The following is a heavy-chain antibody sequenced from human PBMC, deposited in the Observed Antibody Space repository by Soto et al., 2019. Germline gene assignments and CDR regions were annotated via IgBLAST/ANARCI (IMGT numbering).Heavy chain of an antibody. V-gene: IGHV1-18*01. Sequence: QVQLVQSGAEVRKPEASVKVSCKSSGYTFINHGIFWVRQAPGQGLEWMAWIYPYNGNTNYAQKFLGRVTLTTDTSTSTAYMDLRSLTSDDTAIYYCARYLNGAAGGGYWGQGTLVTVSS. J-gene: IGHJ4*02. D-gene: IGHD6-13*01. CDR3: ARYLNGAAGGGY. CDR2: IYPYNGNT. CDR1: GYTFINHG.